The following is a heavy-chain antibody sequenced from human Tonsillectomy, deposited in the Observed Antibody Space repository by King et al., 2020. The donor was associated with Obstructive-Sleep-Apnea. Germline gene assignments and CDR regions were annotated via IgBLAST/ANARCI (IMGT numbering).Heavy chain of an antibody. V-gene: IGHV4-61*01. CDR2: IYDSGST. Sequence: QLQESGPGLVKPSETLSLTCTVSGASVSSGSYFWTWIRQPPGKGLEWIGHIYDSGSTHYNPSLKSRVTVSVDTSKNQFSLRLQSVTAADTAVYYCARSLWGTSCFGHYYYGMDVWGQGTTVTVSS. CDR3: ARSLWGTSCFGHYYYGMDV. CDR1: GASVSSGSYF. D-gene: IGHD2-2*01. J-gene: IGHJ6*02.